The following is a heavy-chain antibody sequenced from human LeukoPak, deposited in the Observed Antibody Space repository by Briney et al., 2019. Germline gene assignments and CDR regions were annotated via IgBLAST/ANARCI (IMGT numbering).Heavy chain of an antibody. CDR1: GHTFTDYH. J-gene: IGHJ5*02. CDR3: ARPRSGSQTGFDP. CDR2: INPNNGDT. V-gene: IGHV1-2*02. Sequence: ASVKVSCKASGHTFTDYHMHWVRQAPGQGIEWMGWINPNNGDTNYAQKFQGRVTMTRDTSISTAYMELSRLTSDDTAVYYCARPRSGSQTGFDPWGQGTLVTVSS. D-gene: IGHD1-26*01.